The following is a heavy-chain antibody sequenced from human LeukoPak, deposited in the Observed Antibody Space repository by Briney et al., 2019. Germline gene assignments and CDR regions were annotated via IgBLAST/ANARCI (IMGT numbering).Heavy chain of an antibody. CDR2: IYHSGST. CDR1: GYSISSGYY. D-gene: IGHD3-10*01. J-gene: IGHJ6*02. CDR3: ARDDGFYGSNGMDV. Sequence: PSETLSLTCAVSGYSISSGYYWGWIRQPPGKGLEWIGSIYHSGSTYYNPSLKSRVTISVDTSKNQFSLKLSSVTAADTAVYYCARDDGFYGSNGMDVWGQGTMVTVSS. V-gene: IGHV4-38-2*02.